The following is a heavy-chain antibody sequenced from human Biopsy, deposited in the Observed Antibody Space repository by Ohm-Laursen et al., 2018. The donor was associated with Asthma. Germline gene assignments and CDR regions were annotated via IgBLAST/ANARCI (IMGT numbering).Heavy chain of an antibody. CDR1: GGSINSSTW. J-gene: IGHJ4*02. CDR2: FYHTGNT. D-gene: IGHD2-2*01. Sequence: PGTLSLTCMVSGGSINSSTWRSWVRHPPGKGLEWSGEFYHTGNTKCSPSLKSRVTISVDKSKNPFSLNLSAVTAADTAVYYCATLRVYCRGANCFFFNYWGQGTLVTVSS. CDR3: ATLRVYCRGANCFFFNY. V-gene: IGHV4-4*03.